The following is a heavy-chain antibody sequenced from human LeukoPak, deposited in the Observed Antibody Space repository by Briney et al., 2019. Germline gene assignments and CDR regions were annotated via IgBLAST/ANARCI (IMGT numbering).Heavy chain of an antibody. D-gene: IGHD3-22*01. CDR2: VSSGSDYI. J-gene: IGHJ6*03. V-gene: IGHV3-21*04. CDR1: GFTFGTYT. Sequence: GGSLRLSCAASGFTFGTYTMIWVRQAAGKGLEWVSSVSSGSDYIYYANSVKGRFTISRDNAKNSLYLQMNSLRAEDTALYYCAREPFYYYDSSGYYYMDVWGKGTTVTVSS. CDR3: AREPFYYYDSSGYYYMDV.